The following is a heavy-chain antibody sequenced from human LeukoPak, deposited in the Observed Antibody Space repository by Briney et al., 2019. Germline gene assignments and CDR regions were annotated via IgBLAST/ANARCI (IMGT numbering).Heavy chain of an antibody. J-gene: IGHJ4*02. D-gene: IGHD6-13*01. CDR1: GGSISSYY. V-gene: IGHV4-59*01. CDR3: ARVHIAAAGPYYFDY. CDR2: IYYSGST. Sequence: PSETLSLTCTVSGGSISSYYWSWIRQLPGKGLEWIGYIYYSGSTNYNPSLKSRVTISVDTSKNQFSLKLSSVTAADTAVYYCARVHIAAAGPYYFDYWGQGTLVTVSS.